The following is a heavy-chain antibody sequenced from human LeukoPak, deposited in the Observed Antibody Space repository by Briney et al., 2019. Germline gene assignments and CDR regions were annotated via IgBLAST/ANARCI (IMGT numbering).Heavy chain of an antibody. V-gene: IGHV3-15*01. Sequence: TGGSLRLSCAASGFTFSDAWMSWVRQAPGKGLEWVGRIKSKAHGGTTDYAAPVKGRLTISRDDSKNTLYLQMSSLKPEDTAVYYCSTEPGGIAGEVDAFHIWGHGTMVTVSS. J-gene: IGHJ3*02. D-gene: IGHD6-13*01. CDR3: STEPGGIAGEVDAFHI. CDR1: GFTFSDAW. CDR2: IKSKAHGGTT.